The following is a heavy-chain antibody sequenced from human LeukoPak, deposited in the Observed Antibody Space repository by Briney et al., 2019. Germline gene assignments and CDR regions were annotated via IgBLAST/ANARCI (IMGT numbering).Heavy chain of an antibody. J-gene: IGHJ3*02. V-gene: IGHV1-69*05. D-gene: IGHD4-17*01. CDR2: IIPIFGTA. CDR1: GGTFSSYA. Sequence: ASVKVSCKASGGTFSSYAISWVRQAPEQGLEWMGGIIPIFGTANYAQKFQGRVTITTDESTSTAYMELSSLRSEDTAVYYCARGMLATVSPDAFDIWGQGTMVTVSS. CDR3: ARGMLATVSPDAFDI.